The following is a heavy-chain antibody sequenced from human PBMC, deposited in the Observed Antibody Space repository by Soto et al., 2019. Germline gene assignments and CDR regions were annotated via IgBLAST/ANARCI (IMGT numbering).Heavy chain of an antibody. D-gene: IGHD6-19*01. V-gene: IGHV3-21*01. CDR3: ARDLGPGYSSGAIHH. Sequence: GGSLRLSCAASGFTFSDYNINWVRQAPGKGLEWVSSISSSSNYIYYADSVKGRFTISRDNAKNSLYLQMNSLRAEDTAVYYCARDLGPGYSSGAIHHWGQGTLVTVSS. J-gene: IGHJ5*02. CDR2: ISSSSNYI. CDR1: GFTFSDYN.